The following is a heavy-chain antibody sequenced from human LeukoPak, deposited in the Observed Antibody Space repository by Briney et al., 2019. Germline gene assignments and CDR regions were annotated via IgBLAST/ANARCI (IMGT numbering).Heavy chain of an antibody. CDR1: GYAFSKYG. J-gene: IGHJ4*02. CDR3: ARDWGGVEVTGTQFDY. Sequence: ASVKVSCKASGYAFSKYGISWVRQAPGQGLEWMGWIRGYNGNTIYAQKLQGRVTMTTDTSTSIAYLELRSLTSDDTAIYYCARDWGGVEVTGTQFDYWGQGTLVTVSS. D-gene: IGHD2-21*02. CDR2: IRGYNGNT. V-gene: IGHV1-18*01.